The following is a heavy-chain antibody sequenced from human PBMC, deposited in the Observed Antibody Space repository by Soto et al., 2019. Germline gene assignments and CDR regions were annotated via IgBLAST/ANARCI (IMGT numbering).Heavy chain of an antibody. Sequence: EVQLVESGGAVVQPGGSLRLSCSTSGSTFDDFTMHWVRQVPGKGLEWVSVISWAGDTTVYADSVKGRFSISRDNKKKSLHLQMNSLRTEDSAIYYCAKDVSGRWWYYAMDVWGQGTTVTVS. CDR3: AKDVSGRWWYYAMDV. V-gene: IGHV3-43*01. J-gene: IGHJ6*02. D-gene: IGHD2-15*01. CDR2: ISWAGDTT. CDR1: GSTFDDFT.